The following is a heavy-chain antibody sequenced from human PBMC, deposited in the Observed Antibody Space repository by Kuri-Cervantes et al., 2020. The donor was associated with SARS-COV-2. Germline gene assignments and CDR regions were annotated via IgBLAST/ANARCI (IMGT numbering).Heavy chain of an antibody. CDR2: INPNSGGT. CDR1: GDTFTGYY. J-gene: IGHJ6*02. Sequence: ASLKVSCKASGDTFTGYYMHWVRQAPGQGLEWMGWINPNSGGTNYAQKFQGWVTMTRDTSISTAYMELSRLRSDDTAVYYCARASVRGIIITYHSYGMDVWGQGTTVTVSS. CDR3: ARASVRGIIITYHSYGMDV. D-gene: IGHD3-10*01. V-gene: IGHV1-2*04.